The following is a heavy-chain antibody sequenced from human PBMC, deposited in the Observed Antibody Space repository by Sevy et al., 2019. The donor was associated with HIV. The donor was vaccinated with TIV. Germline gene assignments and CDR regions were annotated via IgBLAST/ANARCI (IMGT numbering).Heavy chain of an antibody. J-gene: IGHJ1*01. CDR3: ARQYYYGSGSYPEYFQH. D-gene: IGHD3-10*01. CDR1: GGSTSSSSYY. Sequence: SETLSLTCTVSGGSTSSSSYYWGWIRQPPGKGLEWIGSIYYSGSTYYNPSLKSRVTISVDTSKNQFSLKLSSVTAADTAVYYCARQYYYGSGSYPEYFQHWGQGTLVTVSS. CDR2: IYYSGST. V-gene: IGHV4-39*01.